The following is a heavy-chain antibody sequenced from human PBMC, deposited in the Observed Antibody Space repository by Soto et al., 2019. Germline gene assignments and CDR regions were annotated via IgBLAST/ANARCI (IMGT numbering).Heavy chain of an antibody. D-gene: IGHD2-2*01. Sequence: SETLSLTCTVSGGSISSYYWSWIRQPPGKGLEWIGYIYYSGSTNYNPSLKSRVTISVDTSKNQFSLKLSSVTAADTAVYYCARSGAYQYYYYMDVWGKGTTVTVSS. CDR1: GGSISSYY. CDR2: IYYSGST. J-gene: IGHJ6*03. CDR3: ARSGAYQYYYYMDV. V-gene: IGHV4-59*01.